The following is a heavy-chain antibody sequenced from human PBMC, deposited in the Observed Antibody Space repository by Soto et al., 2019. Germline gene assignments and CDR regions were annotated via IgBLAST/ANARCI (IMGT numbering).Heavy chain of an antibody. CDR3: ARDRAYGDYICDY. CDR1: GFTFNNYG. CDR2: IWYDGSNK. J-gene: IGHJ4*02. V-gene: IGHV3-33*01. Sequence: GSLRLSCPASGFTFNNYGMHWVRQAPGKGLEWVAVIWYDGSNKYYADSVKGRFTISRDNSKNTLYLQMNSLRAEDTAVYYCARDRAYGDYICDYWGQGTLVTVSS. D-gene: IGHD4-17*01.